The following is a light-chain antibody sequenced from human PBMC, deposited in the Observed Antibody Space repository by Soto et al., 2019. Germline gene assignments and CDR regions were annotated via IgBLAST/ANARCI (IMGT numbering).Light chain of an antibody. Sequence: QSALTQPASVSGSPGQSIAISCTGTSSDVGGYNYVSWYQQHPGKAPKLMIYEVSNRPSGVSNRFSGSKSDNTASLTISGLQAEDEADYYCYSYTSSSTWVFGGGTKVTVL. CDR2: EVS. CDR3: YSYTSSSTWV. CDR1: SSDVGGYNY. V-gene: IGLV2-14*01. J-gene: IGLJ3*02.